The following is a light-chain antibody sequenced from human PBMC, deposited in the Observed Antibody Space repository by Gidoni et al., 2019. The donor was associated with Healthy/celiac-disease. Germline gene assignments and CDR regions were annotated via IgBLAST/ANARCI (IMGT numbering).Light chain of an antibody. Sequence: DIQMTQSPSSLSAPVGDRVTIPCRASQSISSYLNWYQQKPGKAPKLLIYAASSWQSGVPARFSGSGSGTDFTLNISSLQPEDVATYYCQQGYSTPITFGQGTRLEIK. CDR1: QSISSY. CDR2: AAS. J-gene: IGKJ5*01. V-gene: IGKV1-39*01. CDR3: QQGYSTPIT.